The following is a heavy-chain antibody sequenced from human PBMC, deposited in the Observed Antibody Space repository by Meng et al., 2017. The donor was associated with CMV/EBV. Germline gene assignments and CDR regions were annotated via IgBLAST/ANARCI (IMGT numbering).Heavy chain of an antibody. Sequence: GESLKISCAASGFTFSSYSMNWVRQAPGKGLEWVSSISSSSSYIYYADSVKGRFTISRDNAKNSLYLQMNRLRDEDTAVYYCGFSSWYKGPSGYWGQGTLVTVSS. CDR2: ISSSSSYI. D-gene: IGHD6-13*01. V-gene: IGHV3-21*01. CDR3: GFSSWYKGPSGY. CDR1: GFTFSSYS. J-gene: IGHJ4*02.